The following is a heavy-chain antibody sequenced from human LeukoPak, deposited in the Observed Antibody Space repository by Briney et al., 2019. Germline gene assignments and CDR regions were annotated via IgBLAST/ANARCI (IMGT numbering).Heavy chain of an antibody. CDR3: ARVGGWLQLKRWGFDY. CDR1: GGALRSYY. D-gene: IGHD5-24*01. CDR2: VSHSGTT. V-gene: IGHV4-34*01. Sequence: SETLSLTCAVYGGALRSYYWSWIRQSPGKGLEWIGEVSHSGTTTYNPSLKGRVIISMDTSKRQFSLKVTSVTAADTAIYYCARVGGWLQLKRWGFDYWGQGTPVTVSS. J-gene: IGHJ4*02.